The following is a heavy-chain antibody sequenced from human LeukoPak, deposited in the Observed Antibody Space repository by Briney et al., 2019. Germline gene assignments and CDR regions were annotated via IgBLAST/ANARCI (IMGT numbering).Heavy chain of an antibody. CDR1: GGSISSYY. CDR2: IYYSGST. J-gene: IGHJ5*02. D-gene: IGHD3-10*01. Sequence: SETLSLTCTVSGGSISSYYWSWIRRPPGKGLEWIGYIYYSGSTNYNPSLKSRVTISVDTSKNQFSLKLSSVTAADTAVYYCAREGSYGYNWFDPWGQGTLVTVSS. V-gene: IGHV4-59*01. CDR3: AREGSYGYNWFDP.